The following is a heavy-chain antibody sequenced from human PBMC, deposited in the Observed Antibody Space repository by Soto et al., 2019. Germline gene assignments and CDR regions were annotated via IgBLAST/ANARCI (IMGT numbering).Heavy chain of an antibody. J-gene: IGHJ5*02. V-gene: IGHV4-31*03. CDR1: GDSITSGAYY. Sequence: QVQLQESGPGLVKPSQTLSLTCTVSGDSITSGAYYWSWIRQLPGKGLEWIGYISNGGRPYYNPSLKSRLSMSPATSENKFSLKLTSVTAADTAIYFCSRARQYYDCEFDPWGQGILVTVSS. CDR2: ISNGGRP. CDR3: SRARQYYDCEFDP. D-gene: IGHD3-22*01.